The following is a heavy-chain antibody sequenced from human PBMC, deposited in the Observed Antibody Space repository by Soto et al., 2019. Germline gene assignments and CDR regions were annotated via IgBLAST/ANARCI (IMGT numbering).Heavy chain of an antibody. V-gene: IGHV4-39*01. Sequence: SETLSLTCTVSGGSISSSSYYWGWIRQPPGKGLEWIGSIYYSGSTYYNPSLKSRVTISVDTSKNQFSLKLSSVTAADTAVYYCASAVVVVPNKLAKKLLGPFDYWGQGTLVTVSS. CDR1: GGSISSSSYY. D-gene: IGHD3-22*01. J-gene: IGHJ4*02. CDR3: ASAVVVVPNKLAKKLLGPFDY. CDR2: IYYSGST.